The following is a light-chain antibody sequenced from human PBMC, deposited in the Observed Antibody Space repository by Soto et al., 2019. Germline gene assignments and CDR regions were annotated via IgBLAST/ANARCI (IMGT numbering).Light chain of an antibody. Sequence: EIVMTPSPATLSVSPGERATLSCRASQSVSSNLAWYQQKPGQAPRLLIYGASTRATGIPARFSGSGSGTDFTLTISSLEPEDFAVYYCQHYDRAPMWTFGQGTKVDIK. CDR3: QHYDRAPMWT. J-gene: IGKJ1*01. CDR1: QSVSSN. V-gene: IGKV3-15*01. CDR2: GAS.